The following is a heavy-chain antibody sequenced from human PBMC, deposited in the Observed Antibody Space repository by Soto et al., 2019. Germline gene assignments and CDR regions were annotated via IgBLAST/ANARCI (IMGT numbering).Heavy chain of an antibody. Sequence: GASVKVSCKASGYTFTSYGISWVRQAPGQGLEWMGWISAYNGNTNYAQKLQGRVTMTTDTSTSTAYMELRSLRSDDTAVYYCARDARGYGSGIPFDYWGQGTLVTVS. CDR3: ARDARGYGSGIPFDY. CDR2: ISAYNGNT. D-gene: IGHD3-10*01. V-gene: IGHV1-18*01. J-gene: IGHJ4*02. CDR1: GYTFTSYG.